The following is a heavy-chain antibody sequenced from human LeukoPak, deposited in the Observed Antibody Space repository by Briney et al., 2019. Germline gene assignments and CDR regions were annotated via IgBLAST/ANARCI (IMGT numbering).Heavy chain of an antibody. CDR1: GFTFSSYA. J-gene: IGHJ4*02. D-gene: IGHD6-13*01. CDR2: INTSGDKT. CDR3: VKDLYKGDTSTWYYFDY. Sequence: GGSLRLSCSGSGFTFSSYAIHWVRQAPGKGPEYVSVINTSGDKTYYADSVKRRFTISRDNSKNTVSLQMSSLRAEDTAMYYCVKDLYKGDTSTWYYFDYWGQGTLVTVSS. V-gene: IGHV3-64D*06.